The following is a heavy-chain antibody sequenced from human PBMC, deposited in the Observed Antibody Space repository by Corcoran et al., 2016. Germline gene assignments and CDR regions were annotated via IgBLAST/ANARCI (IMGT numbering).Heavy chain of an antibody. J-gene: IGHJ4*02. CDR3: AKDLGDYYDSRGYPDY. CDR1: GFTFSSYG. CDR2: ISYDGSNK. D-gene: IGHD3-22*01. V-gene: IGHV3-30*18. Sequence: QVQLVESGGGVVQPGRSLRLSCAASGFTFSSYGMHWVRQAPGKGLEWVAVISYDGSNKYYADSVKGRFTISLDNSKTTLYLQMNSLRVEDTAVYYCAKDLGDYYDSRGYPDYWGQGTLVTVSS.